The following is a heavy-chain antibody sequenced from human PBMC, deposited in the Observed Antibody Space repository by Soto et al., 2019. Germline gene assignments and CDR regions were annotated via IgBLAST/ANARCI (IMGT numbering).Heavy chain of an antibody. D-gene: IGHD6-19*01. CDR1: GFTFSDST. J-gene: IGHJ4*02. Sequence: EVQLVESGGGLVQPGGSLKVSCAASGFTFSDSTMHWVRQASGKGLEWVGRIRSKANSYTTEYAASVKGRFTISRDDTKITAYLQMNSLKTEDTAVYYCTSFRHAVAGTENFDYWGQGTLVTVSS. CDR2: IRSKANSYTT. CDR3: TSFRHAVAGTENFDY. V-gene: IGHV3-73*01.